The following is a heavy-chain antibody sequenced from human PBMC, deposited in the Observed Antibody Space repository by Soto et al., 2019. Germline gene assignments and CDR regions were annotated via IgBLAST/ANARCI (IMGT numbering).Heavy chain of an antibody. CDR1: GASLTSGSYY. D-gene: IGHD3-16*01. Sequence: QVQLQESGPGLVRPSETLSLTCTVSGASLTSGSYYWSWVRQPPGKGLEWIAYIYRSGSTNYNPSLKSRATISVDTSKNPSSLRLTSVTPADTAMYYCARWKYSYADLPGDWFDSWGQGTLVTVSS. J-gene: IGHJ5*01. V-gene: IGHV4-61*01. CDR3: ARWKYSYADLPGDWFDS. CDR2: IYRSGST.